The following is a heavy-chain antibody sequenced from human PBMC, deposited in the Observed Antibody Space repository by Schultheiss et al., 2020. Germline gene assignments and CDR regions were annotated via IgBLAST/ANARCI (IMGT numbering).Heavy chain of an antibody. Sequence: ASVKVSCKASGYTFTSYAMNWVRQAPGQGLEWMGRINPNSGGTNYAQKFQGRVTMTRDTSISTAYMELSSLRSDDTAVYYCATDYSSSNTFHIWGKGTMVTV. CDR2: INPNSGGT. V-gene: IGHV1-2*06. CDR3: ATDYSSSNTFHI. CDR1: GYTFTSYA. D-gene: IGHD6-13*01. J-gene: IGHJ3*02.